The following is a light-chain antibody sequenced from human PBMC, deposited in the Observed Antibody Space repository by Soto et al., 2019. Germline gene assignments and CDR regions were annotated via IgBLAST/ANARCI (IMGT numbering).Light chain of an antibody. CDR1: QNISSR. CDR3: QQYNSGPHT. Sequence: DIQMTQSPSTLSASVGDRVTISCRASQNISSRLAWYQQKPGKAPKLLIYKASSIESGVPSRFSGSGSGTEFTLTISSLQPDDFATYYCQQYNSGPHTFGQGTKLEIK. CDR2: KAS. J-gene: IGKJ2*01. V-gene: IGKV1-5*03.